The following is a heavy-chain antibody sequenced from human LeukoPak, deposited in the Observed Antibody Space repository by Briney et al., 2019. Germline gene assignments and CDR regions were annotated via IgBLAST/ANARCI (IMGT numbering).Heavy chain of an antibody. V-gene: IGHV1-46*01. D-gene: IGHD2-15*01. J-gene: IGHJ5*02. CDR3: ARVIVLMVYAKESRYCSGGSCYSALNWFDP. Sequence: ASVKVSCKASGYTFTSYYMHWVRQAPGQGLEWMGIINPSGGSTSYAQKLQGRGTMTTDTSTSTAYMELRSLRSDDTAVYYCARVIVLMVYAKESRYCSGGSCYSALNWFDPWGQGTLVTVSS. CDR2: INPSGGST. CDR1: GYTFTSYY.